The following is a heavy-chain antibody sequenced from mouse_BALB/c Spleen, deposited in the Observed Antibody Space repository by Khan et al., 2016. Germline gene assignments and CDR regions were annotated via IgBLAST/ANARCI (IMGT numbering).Heavy chain of an antibody. Sequence: EVKLLESGGGLVQPGGSLKLSCAASGFDFSRYWMSWVRQAPGKGLEWIGEINPDSSKINYTPSLKDKFIISRDNAKNTPYLQLSKVRSEDTAVYYCARIHNYGRFAYWGQGTLVTVSA. J-gene: IGHJ3*01. CDR2: INPDSSKI. D-gene: IGHD1-2*01. CDR1: GFDFSRYW. V-gene: IGHV4-1*02. CDR3: ARIHNYGRFAY.